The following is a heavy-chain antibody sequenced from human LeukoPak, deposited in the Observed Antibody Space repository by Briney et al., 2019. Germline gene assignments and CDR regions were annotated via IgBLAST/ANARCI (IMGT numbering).Heavy chain of an antibody. V-gene: IGHV3-30*18. CDR2: MSYDGSNK. J-gene: IGHJ4*02. CDR3: AKDPYSGSFDFDY. D-gene: IGHD1-26*01. CDR1: GFTFSSYG. Sequence: GGSLRLSCAASGFTFSSYGMHWVRQAPGKGLEWVAVMSYDGSNKYYAGSVEGRFTISRDNSKNTLYLQMNSLRAEDTAVYYCAKDPYSGSFDFDYWGQGTLVTVSS.